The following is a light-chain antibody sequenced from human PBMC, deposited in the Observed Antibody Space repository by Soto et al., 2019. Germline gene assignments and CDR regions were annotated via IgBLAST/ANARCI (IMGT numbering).Light chain of an antibody. Sequence: QSALTQPASVSGSPGQSITISCTGTSSDISGYNYVSWYQHHPGRVPKPMIFEVSDRPSGVSSRFSGSKSGNTAYLTISGLQAEDEADYYCSSFSSTSTIVFGGGTKLTVL. J-gene: IGLJ2*01. CDR3: SSFSSTSTIV. CDR1: SSDISGYNY. V-gene: IGLV2-14*01. CDR2: EVS.